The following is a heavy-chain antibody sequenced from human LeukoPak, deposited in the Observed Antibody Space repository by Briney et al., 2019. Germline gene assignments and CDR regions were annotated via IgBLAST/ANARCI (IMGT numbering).Heavy chain of an antibody. Sequence: SETLSLTCTVSGGSISSYYWSWIRQPPGKGLEWIGYIYYSGSTNYNPSLKSRVTISVDTSKKQFSLKLSSVTAADTAVYYCARGYSSSWNYFDYWGQGTLVTVSS. V-gene: IGHV4-59*01. D-gene: IGHD6-13*01. CDR1: GGSISSYY. CDR2: IYYSGST. CDR3: ARGYSSSWNYFDY. J-gene: IGHJ4*02.